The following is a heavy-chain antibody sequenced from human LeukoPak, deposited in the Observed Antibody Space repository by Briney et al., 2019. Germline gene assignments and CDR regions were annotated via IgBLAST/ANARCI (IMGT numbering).Heavy chain of an antibody. D-gene: IGHD2-15*01. J-gene: IGHJ4*02. V-gene: IGHV3-30*18. Sequence: GGSLRLSCAASGFTFSSYGMHWVRQAPGKGLEWVAVISYDGSNKYYADSVKGRFTISRDNSKNTLYLQMNSLRAEDTAVYYCAKDRIRLHGSYYFDYWGQGTLVTVSS. CDR1: GFTFSSYG. CDR3: AKDRIRLHGSYYFDY. CDR2: ISYDGSNK.